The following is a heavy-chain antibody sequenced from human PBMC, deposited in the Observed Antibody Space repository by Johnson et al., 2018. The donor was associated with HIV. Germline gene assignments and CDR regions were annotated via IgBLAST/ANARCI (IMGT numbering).Heavy chain of an antibody. V-gene: IGHV3-66*01. CDR2: IYSGGST. Sequence: VQLVESGGGLVQPGGSLRLSCAASGFTVSSNYMNWVRQAPGKGLEWVSIIYSGGSTYYADSVKGRFTISRDSSNNTLFLQMNSLRADDTAVYYCARGTLAAFDIWGQGTMVTVSS. J-gene: IGHJ3*02. D-gene: IGHD2-2*01. CDR3: ARGTLAAFDI. CDR1: GFTVSSNY.